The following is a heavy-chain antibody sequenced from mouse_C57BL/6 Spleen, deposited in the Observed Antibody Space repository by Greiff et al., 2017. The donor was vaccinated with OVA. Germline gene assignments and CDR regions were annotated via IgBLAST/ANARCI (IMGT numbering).Heavy chain of an antibody. CDR3: AAQLGHWAMDY. CDR1: GYTFTSYW. D-gene: IGHD4-1*02. V-gene: IGHV1-61*01. J-gene: IGHJ4*01. CDR2: IYPSDSET. Sequence: QVQLQQPGAELVRPGSSVKLSCKASGYTFTSYWMDWVKQRPGQGLEWIGNIYPSDSETHYNQKFKDKATLTVDKSSSTAYMQLSRLTSEDSAVYYCAAQLGHWAMDYWGQGTSVTVSS.